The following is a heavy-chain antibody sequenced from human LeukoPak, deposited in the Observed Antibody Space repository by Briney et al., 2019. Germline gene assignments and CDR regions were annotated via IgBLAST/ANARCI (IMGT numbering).Heavy chain of an antibody. CDR1: GGSISSYY. D-gene: IGHD5-24*01. V-gene: IGHV4-59*01. CDR2: IYYSGST. J-gene: IGHJ4*02. Sequence: KPSETLSLTCTVSGGSISSYYWSWIRQPPGKGLEWIGYIYYSGSTNYNPSLKSRVTISVDTSKNQFSLKLSSVTAADTAVYYCARGAREWLQLGFKFDYWGQGTLVTVSS. CDR3: ARGAREWLQLGFKFDY.